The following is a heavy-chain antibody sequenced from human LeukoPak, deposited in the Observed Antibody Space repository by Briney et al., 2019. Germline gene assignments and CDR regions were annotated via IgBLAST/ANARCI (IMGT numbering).Heavy chain of an antibody. CDR2: INNDGSSA. D-gene: IGHD1-1*01. V-gene: IGHV3-74*01. Sequence: GGSLRLSCAASGFAFNNYWIHWVRQVPGKGLVWVSRINNDGSSASYVDSVKGRFTISRDNAKNTLFLQMNSLRAEDTAVYYCARRGTGHGMDVWGQGPRSSSP. CDR3: ARRGTGHGMDV. J-gene: IGHJ6*02. CDR1: GFAFNNYW.